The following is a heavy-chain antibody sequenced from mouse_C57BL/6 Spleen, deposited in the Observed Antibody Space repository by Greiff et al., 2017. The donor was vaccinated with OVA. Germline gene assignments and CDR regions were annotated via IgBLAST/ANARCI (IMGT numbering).Heavy chain of an antibody. CDR1: GYTFTSYW. D-gene: IGHD1-1*01. Sequence: VQLQQPGAELVKPGASVQLSCKASGYTFTSYWMHWVKQRPGQGLEWIGMIHPNSGSTNYNAKFKSKATLTVDKCSSTAYMQLSSLTSEDSAVYYCAREYYGSSSYAMDYWGQGTSVTVSS. V-gene: IGHV1-64*01. CDR3: AREYYGSSSYAMDY. CDR2: IHPNSGST. J-gene: IGHJ4*01.